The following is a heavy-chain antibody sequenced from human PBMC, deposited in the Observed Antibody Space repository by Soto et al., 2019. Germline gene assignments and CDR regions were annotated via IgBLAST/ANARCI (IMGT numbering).Heavy chain of an antibody. D-gene: IGHD3-22*01. Sequence: SETLSLTCRVSGYSISKGYFWGWIRQPPGKGLEWIDSWYRSGVTYYNPSLNGRVTMSVDTSKNQFSLQLSSVTAADMAVYYCARIAYFDSTGYYYYFDYWGQGALATVSS. CDR2: WYRSGVT. CDR1: GYSISKGYF. J-gene: IGHJ4*02. CDR3: ARIAYFDSTGYYYYFDY. V-gene: IGHV4-38-2*01.